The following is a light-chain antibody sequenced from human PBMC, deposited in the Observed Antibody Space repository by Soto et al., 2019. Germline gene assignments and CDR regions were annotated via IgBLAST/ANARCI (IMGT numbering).Light chain of an antibody. J-gene: IGKJ2*01. V-gene: IGKV3-20*01. CDR2: GAS. CDR3: QQSGSSFYT. CDR1: QSVSSAY. Sequence: EIVLTQSPGTLSLSPGERATLSCRASQSVSSAYLAWYQQIRGQAPRLLIYGASSRATGIPDRLSGSGSGTDFTLTISGLEPEDFAVYYCQQSGSSFYTFGQGTKLEIK.